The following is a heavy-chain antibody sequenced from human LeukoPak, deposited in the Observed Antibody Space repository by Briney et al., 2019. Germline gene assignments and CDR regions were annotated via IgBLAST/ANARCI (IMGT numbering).Heavy chain of an antibody. CDR2: ITWNRDNI. CDR3: AKDLSSAITSALVLDV. Sequence: GGSLRLSCTVSGFTFDDYAMHWVRHTPGKGLEWVAGITWNRDNIGYGDSVKGRFTISRDNVKNVLYLQMNSLRPEDMALYYCAKDLSSAITSALVLDVWGQGTTVAVSS. D-gene: IGHD3-22*01. V-gene: IGHV3-9*03. CDR1: GFTFDDYA. J-gene: IGHJ6*02.